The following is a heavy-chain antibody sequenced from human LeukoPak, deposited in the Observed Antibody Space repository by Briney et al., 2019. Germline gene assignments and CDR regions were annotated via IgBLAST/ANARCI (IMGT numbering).Heavy chain of an antibody. J-gene: IGHJ4*02. V-gene: IGHV1-2*02. D-gene: IGHD3-22*01. CDR1: GYTFTGYY. CDR3: ARVLRFGSSGYYSLSY. Sequence: ASVKVSCKASGYTFTGYYMHWVRQAPGQGLEWMGWINPNSGGTNYAQKFQGRVTMTRDTSISTAYMELSRLRSDDTAVYYCARVLRFGSSGYYSLSYWGQGTLVAVSS. CDR2: INPNSGGT.